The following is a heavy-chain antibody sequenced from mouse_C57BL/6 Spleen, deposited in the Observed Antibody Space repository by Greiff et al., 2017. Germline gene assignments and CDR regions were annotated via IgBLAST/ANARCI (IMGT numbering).Heavy chain of an antibody. CDR2: IYPGDGDT. Sequence: QVQLQQSGAELVKPGASVKISCKASGYAFSSYWMNWVKQRPGKGLEWIGQIYPGDGDTNYNGKFKGKATLTADKSSSTAYMQLSSLTSEDSAVYFCARRYSNYDYYAMDYWGQGTSVTVSS. V-gene: IGHV1-80*01. D-gene: IGHD2-5*01. CDR3: ARRYSNYDYYAMDY. J-gene: IGHJ4*01. CDR1: GYAFSSYW.